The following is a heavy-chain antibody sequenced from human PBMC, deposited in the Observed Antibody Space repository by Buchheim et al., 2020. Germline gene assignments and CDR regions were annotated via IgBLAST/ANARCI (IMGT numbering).Heavy chain of an antibody. Sequence: QVQLQESGPGLVKPSETLSLTCTVSGGSISSYYWSWIRQPPGKGLEWIGYIYYSGSTNYNPSLKSRVTISVDTSKNQFSMKLSSVTAADTAVYYYATTGEMAQFDYWGQGTL. J-gene: IGHJ4*02. D-gene: IGHD5-24*01. V-gene: IGHV4-59*01. CDR1: GGSISSYY. CDR2: IYYSGST. CDR3: ATTGEMAQFDY.